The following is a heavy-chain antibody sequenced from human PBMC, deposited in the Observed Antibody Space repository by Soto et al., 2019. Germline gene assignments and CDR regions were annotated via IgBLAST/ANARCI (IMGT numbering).Heavy chain of an antibody. CDR2: ISGSGGST. CDR3: AKDSIAVAGSPSVADY. J-gene: IGHJ4*02. V-gene: IGHV3-23*01. Sequence: GGSLRLSCAASGFTFSSYAMSWVRHAPGKGLEWVSAISGSGGSTYYADSVKGRFTISRDNSKNTLYLQMNSLRAEDTAVYYCAKDSIAVAGSPSVADYWGQGTLVTVSS. CDR1: GFTFSSYA. D-gene: IGHD6-19*01.